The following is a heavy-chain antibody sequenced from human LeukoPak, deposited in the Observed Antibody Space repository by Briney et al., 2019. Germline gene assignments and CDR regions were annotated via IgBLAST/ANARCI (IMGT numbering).Heavy chain of an antibody. CDR2: INANGAST. Sequence: GGSLRLSCAASGFSFDDYGMNWVRQAPGKGLEWVCRINANGASTAYADSVKGRFTISRDNAKNMLYLQMNSLRAEDTAVYYCASGELDSLYYFDYWGQGTLVTVSS. D-gene: IGHD7-27*01. CDR1: GFSFDDYG. J-gene: IGHJ4*02. CDR3: ASGELDSLYYFDY. V-gene: IGHV3-20*04.